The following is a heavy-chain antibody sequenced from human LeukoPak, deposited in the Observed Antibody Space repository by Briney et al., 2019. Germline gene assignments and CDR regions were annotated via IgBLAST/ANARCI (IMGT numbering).Heavy chain of an antibody. CDR1: GGSISSSSYY. J-gene: IGHJ6*03. Sequence: SETLSLTCTVSGGSISSSSYYWGWIRQPPGKGLEWIGSIYYSGSTYYNPSLKSRVSISVHTSKNQFSLKLSSVTAADTAVYYCARWTGSGWPYYYYYMDVWGKGTTVTVSS. D-gene: IGHD6-19*01. V-gene: IGHV4-39*07. CDR2: IYYSGST. CDR3: ARWTGSGWPYYYYYMDV.